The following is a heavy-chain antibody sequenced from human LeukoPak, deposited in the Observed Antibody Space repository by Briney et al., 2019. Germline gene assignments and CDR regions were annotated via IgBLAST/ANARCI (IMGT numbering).Heavy chain of an antibody. CDR1: GFTFSSYA. CDR3: AGEGYSYGYDY. V-gene: IGHV3-30*04. Sequence: GGSLRLSCAASGFTFSSYAMHWVRQAPGKGLEWVAVISYDGSNKYYADSVKGRFTISRDNSKNTLYLQMNSLRAEDTAVCYCAGEGYSYGYDYWGQGTLVTVSS. D-gene: IGHD5-18*01. J-gene: IGHJ4*02. CDR2: ISYDGSNK.